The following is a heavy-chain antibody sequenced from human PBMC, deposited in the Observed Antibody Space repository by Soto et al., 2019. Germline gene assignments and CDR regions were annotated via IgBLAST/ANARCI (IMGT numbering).Heavy chain of an antibody. J-gene: IGHJ4*02. CDR2: ISSSSRTI. V-gene: IGHV3-48*01. CDR3: ARDKGRSPLDY. CDR1: GFTFSSYS. Sequence: EVQLVESGGGLVQPGGSLRLSCAASGFTFSSYSMNWARQAPGKGLEWISYISSSSRTIYYPDSVKGRFTISRDKSKNALYLQSNGLRAAETAVYYCARDKGRSPLDYWGQGTLVTVSS. D-gene: IGHD2-15*01.